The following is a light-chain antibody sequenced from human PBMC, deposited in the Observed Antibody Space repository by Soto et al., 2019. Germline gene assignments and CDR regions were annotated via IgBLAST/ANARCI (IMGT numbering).Light chain of an antibody. V-gene: IGLV2-14*01. CDR3: SSYAGSSPLYV. CDR1: SSDVGGYKF. J-gene: IGLJ1*01. Sequence: QSVLTQPASVSGSPGQSITSSCTGTSSDVGGYKFVSWYQQHPGKVPKLLIYEVTNRPSGVSNRFSGSKSGNTASLTISGLQAEDEADYYCSSYAGSSPLYVFGTGTKVTVL. CDR2: EVT.